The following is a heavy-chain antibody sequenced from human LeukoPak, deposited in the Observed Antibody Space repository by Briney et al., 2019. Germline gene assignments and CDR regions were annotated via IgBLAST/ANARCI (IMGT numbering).Heavy chain of an antibody. V-gene: IGHV3-30*02. CDR2: IQYDGSDK. J-gene: IGHJ3*02. Sequence: PGGSLRLSCAAPGFTFSSYGMHWVRQAPGKGLEWVAFIQYDGSDKYYADSVKGRFTISRDNSKNTLSLQMNSLRAEDTAVYYCAGGVRGITMVRGVINAFDIWGQGTMVTVSS. CDR1: GFTFSSYG. D-gene: IGHD3-10*01. CDR3: AGGVRGITMVRGVINAFDI.